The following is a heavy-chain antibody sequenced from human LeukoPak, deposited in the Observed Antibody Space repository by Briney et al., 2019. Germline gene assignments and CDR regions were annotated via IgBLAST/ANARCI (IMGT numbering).Heavy chain of an antibody. D-gene: IGHD2-15*01. CDR3: ARDARGYYNWFDP. CDR2: ISVRSNYI. J-gene: IGHJ5*02. CDR1: GYTFSSYS. V-gene: IGHV3-21*01. Sequence: GGSLRLSCAASGYTFSSYSINWVRQAPGKGLEWVSSISVRSNYIYYAGSVKGRFTISRDNAKNSLYLQMNSLRAEDTAVYYCARDARGYYNWFDPWGQGTLVTVSS.